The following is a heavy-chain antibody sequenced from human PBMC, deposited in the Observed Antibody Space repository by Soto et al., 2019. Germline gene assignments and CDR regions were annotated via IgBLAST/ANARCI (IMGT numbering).Heavy chain of an antibody. Sequence: GGSLRLSCAASGFTFSSYAMHWVRQAPGKGLEWVAVISYDGSNKYYADSVKGRFTISRDNSKNTLYLQMNSLRAEDTAVYYCASKRSSIAVAGNWFDPWGQGTLVTVSS. V-gene: IGHV3-30-3*01. CDR1: GFTFSSYA. J-gene: IGHJ5*02. D-gene: IGHD6-19*01. CDR2: ISYDGSNK. CDR3: ASKRSSIAVAGNWFDP.